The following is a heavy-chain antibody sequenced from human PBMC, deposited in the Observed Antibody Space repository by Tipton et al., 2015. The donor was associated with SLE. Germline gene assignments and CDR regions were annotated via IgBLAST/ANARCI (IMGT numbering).Heavy chain of an antibody. CDR2: VFYNGNT. CDR3: ARGGHCTSDSCYVYYYYMDV. CDR1: GGSINYYY. V-gene: IGHV4-59*01. D-gene: IGHD2-2*01. J-gene: IGHJ6*03. Sequence: TLSLTCTVSGGSINYYYWNWIRQPPGKGLEWIGYVFYNGNTNYNASRKSRVTMSVDTSKSQFSLQLRSVTAADTAVYYCARGGHCTSDSCYVYYYYMDVWGEGTTVAVPS.